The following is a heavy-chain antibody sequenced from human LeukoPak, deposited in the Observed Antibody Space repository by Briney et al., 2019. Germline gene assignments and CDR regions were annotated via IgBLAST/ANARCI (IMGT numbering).Heavy chain of an antibody. J-gene: IGHJ6*02. Sequence: EASAKVSCKASGYTFTSYGISWVRQAPGQGLEWMGWISAYNGNTNYAQKLQGRVTMTTDTSTSTAYMELRSLRSDDTAVYYCASPTPGDPYYYYGMDVWGQGTTVTVSS. CDR3: ASPTPGDPYYYYGMDV. V-gene: IGHV1-18*01. CDR1: GYTFTSYG. CDR2: ISAYNGNT. D-gene: IGHD7-27*01.